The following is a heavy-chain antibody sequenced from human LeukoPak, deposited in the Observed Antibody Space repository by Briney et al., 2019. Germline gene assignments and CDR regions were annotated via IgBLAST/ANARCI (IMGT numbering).Heavy chain of an antibody. CDR1: GGSISSYY. J-gene: IGHJ4*02. Sequence: SETLSLTCTVSGGSISSYYWSWIRQPAGKGLEWIGRIDTSGNTNYNPSLKSRVTISVDTSKNQFSLKLSSVTAADTAVYYCARDKRGYDILTGYYNKYYFDYWGQGTLVTVSS. V-gene: IGHV4-4*07. CDR3: ARDKRGYDILTGYYNKYYFDY. D-gene: IGHD3-9*01. CDR2: IDTSGNT.